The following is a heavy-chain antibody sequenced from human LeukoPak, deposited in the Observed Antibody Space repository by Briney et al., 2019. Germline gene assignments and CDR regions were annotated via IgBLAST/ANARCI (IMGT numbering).Heavy chain of an antibody. D-gene: IGHD6-13*01. CDR1: GGTFSNYA. Sequence: SVKVSCKASGGTFSNYAISWVRQAPGQGLEWMGGIIPIFGTANYAQKFRGRVTITADKSTRTAYMELSSLRSEDTAVYYCARELKGYDAFDIWGQGTMVTVSS. V-gene: IGHV1-69*06. J-gene: IGHJ3*02. CDR3: ARELKGYDAFDI. CDR2: IIPIFGTA.